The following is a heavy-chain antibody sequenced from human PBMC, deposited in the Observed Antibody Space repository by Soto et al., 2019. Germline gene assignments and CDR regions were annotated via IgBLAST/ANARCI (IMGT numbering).Heavy chain of an antibody. J-gene: IGHJ6*04. CDR3: ARERGESSSWYHHYYGMDV. Sequence: ASVKGSWKAAGYGLTGDYMHWVRQAHGQGLECMGWINPNSGGTNYAQKCQGWVTMTRDTSISTAYMDVSGLRSDDTAVYYCARERGESSSWYHHYYGMDVWGKGTTVTDSS. CDR2: INPNSGGT. V-gene: IGHV1-2*04. CDR1: GYGLTGDY. D-gene: IGHD6-13*01.